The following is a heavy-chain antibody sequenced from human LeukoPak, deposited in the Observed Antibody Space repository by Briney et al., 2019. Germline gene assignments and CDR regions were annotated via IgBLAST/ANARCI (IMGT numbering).Heavy chain of an antibody. J-gene: IGHJ4*02. V-gene: IGHV4-4*02. CDR2: IHRSGST. D-gene: IGHD4-17*01. Sequence: SETLSLTCAVSGGSISSSNWWSWVRQPPGKGLEWIGEIHRSGSTNYNPSLKSRVTISVDKSKNQFSLKLSSVTAADTAVYYCARASHDYGDYSHFDYWGQGTLVTVSS. CDR3: ARASHDYGDYSHFDY. CDR1: GGSISSSNW.